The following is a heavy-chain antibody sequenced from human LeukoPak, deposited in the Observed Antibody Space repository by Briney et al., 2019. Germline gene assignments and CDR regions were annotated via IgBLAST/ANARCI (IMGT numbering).Heavy chain of an antibody. CDR1: GYTFTSYG. J-gene: IGHJ5*02. D-gene: IGHD6-19*01. V-gene: IGHV1-18*01. CDR3: ARDWRIAVAGHNCFDP. Sequence: ASVKVSCKASGYTFTSYGISWVRQAPGQGLEWMGWISGYNGHTKYAQKFQGRATMTTDTSTSTAYMELRSLRSDDTAVYYCARDWRIAVAGHNCFDPWGQGTLVTVSS. CDR2: ISGYNGHT.